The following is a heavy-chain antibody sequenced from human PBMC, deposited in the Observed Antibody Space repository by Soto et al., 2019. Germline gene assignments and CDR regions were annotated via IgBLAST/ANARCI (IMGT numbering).Heavy chain of an antibody. J-gene: IGHJ4*02. CDR2: INHSGST. V-gene: IGHV4-34*01. CDR1: GGSFSGYY. Sequence: QVQLQQWGAGLLKPSETLSLTCAVYGGSFSGYYWSWIRQPPGKGLEWIGEINHSGSTNYNPSLNSRVTISVDTSSNQCSLKLSSETAADTAVYYCARGLGFAGVVVDATPFPYFDYWGQGTLVTVSS. D-gene: IGHD2-15*01. CDR3: ARGLGFAGVVVDATPFPYFDY.